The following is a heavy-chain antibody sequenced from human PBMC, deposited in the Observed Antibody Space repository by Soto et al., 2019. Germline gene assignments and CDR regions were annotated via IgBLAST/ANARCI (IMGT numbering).Heavy chain of an antibody. CDR2: INGGGSSA. CDR3: TRGGGYSGYDPFDY. CDR1: GFSFSIFW. V-gene: IGHV3-74*01. Sequence: EVQLVESGGDLVQPGGSLTLSCAASGFSFSIFWMHWVCQAPGKGLVWVSSINGGGSSADYADSVKGRFTFSRDNAKNTLYLQMNSLRAEDTAVYYCTRGGGYSGYDPFDYWGQGTLVTVSS. J-gene: IGHJ4*02. D-gene: IGHD5-12*01.